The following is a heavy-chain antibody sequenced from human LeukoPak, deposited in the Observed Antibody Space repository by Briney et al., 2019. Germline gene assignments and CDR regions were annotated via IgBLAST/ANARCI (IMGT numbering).Heavy chain of an antibody. CDR1: GGSISSGDYY. CDR2: IYYSGST. CDR3: AGLGYSSSWRAFDY. Sequence: SETLSLTCTVSGGSISSGDYYWSWIRQPPGKGLEWIGYIYYSGSTYYNPSLKSRVTISVDTSKNQFSLKLSSVTAADTAVYYYAGLGYSSSWRAFDYRGQGTLVSVSS. D-gene: IGHD6-13*01. V-gene: IGHV4-30-4*01. J-gene: IGHJ4*02.